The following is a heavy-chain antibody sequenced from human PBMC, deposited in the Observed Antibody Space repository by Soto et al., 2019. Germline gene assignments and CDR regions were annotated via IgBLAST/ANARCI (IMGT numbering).Heavy chain of an antibody. V-gene: IGHV1-3*01. CDR1: GYTFTSYA. CDR2: INAGNGNT. Sequence: GASVKVSCKASGYTFTSYAMHWVRQAPGQRLEWMGWINAGNGNTKYSQKFQGRVTITRDTSASTAYMELSSLRSEDTAVYYCARGGSSGYYRTPDDYWGQGTLVTVSS. J-gene: IGHJ4*02. D-gene: IGHD3-22*01. CDR3: ARGGSSGYYRTPDDY.